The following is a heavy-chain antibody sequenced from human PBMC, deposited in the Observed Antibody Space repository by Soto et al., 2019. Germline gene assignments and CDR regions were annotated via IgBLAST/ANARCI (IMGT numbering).Heavy chain of an antibody. V-gene: IGHV1-69*13. CDR3: AGVLEIVPAAMQYFDY. Sequence: ASVKVSCKASGGTFSSYAISWVRQAPGQGLEWMGGIIPIFGTANYAQKFQGGVTITADESTSTAYMGLSSLRSEDTAVYYCAGVLEIVPAAMQYFDYWGQGTLVTVSS. CDR1: GGTFSSYA. D-gene: IGHD2-2*01. CDR2: IIPIFGTA. J-gene: IGHJ4*02.